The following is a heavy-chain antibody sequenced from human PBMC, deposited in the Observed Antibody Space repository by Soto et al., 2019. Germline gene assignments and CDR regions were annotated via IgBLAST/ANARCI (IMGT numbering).Heavy chain of an antibody. J-gene: IGHJ1*01. CDR3: SKLRFLEWLSRPAGYFQR. CDR1: GFTFSSYA. D-gene: IGHD3-3*01. CDR2: ISGSGGST. V-gene: IGHV3-23*01. Sequence: GGSLRLSCAASGFTFSSYAMSWVRQAPGKGLEWVSAISGSGGSTYYADSVKGRFTISRDNSKNTLYLQMNSLRAEDTAVYYCSKLRFLEWLSRPAGYFQRWGQGTQVTVSS.